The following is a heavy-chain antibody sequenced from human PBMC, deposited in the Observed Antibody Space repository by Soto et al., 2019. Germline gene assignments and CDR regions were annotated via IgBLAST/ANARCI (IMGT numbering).Heavy chain of an antibody. CDR3: ARRESYDILTGYYHFDY. Sequence: SETLSLTCSVSGGSLSSSSYYWGWIRQPPGKGLEWIGNIYYSGSTYYNPSLKSRVTISVDTSKNQFSLKLSSVTAADTAVYYCARRESYDILTGYYHFDYWGQGTLVTVSS. CDR2: IYYSGST. J-gene: IGHJ4*02. D-gene: IGHD3-9*01. CDR1: GGSLSSSSYY. V-gene: IGHV4-39*01.